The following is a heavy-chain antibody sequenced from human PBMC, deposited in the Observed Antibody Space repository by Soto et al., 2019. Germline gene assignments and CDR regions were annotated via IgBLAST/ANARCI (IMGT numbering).Heavy chain of an antibody. CDR2: IYYRGST. CDR3: VSDYDSGGYIGY. V-gene: IGHV4-30-4*01. J-gene: IGHJ4*02. Sequence: QVQLHESGPGLVRPSQTLSLTCNVSGVSISTADYYWSWIRQPPGKGLEWIGYIYYRGSTYYNPSLESRVAISIDTSKNQFSLNLTSVTASDTAVYFCVSDYDSGGYIGYWGQGTLVTVSS. CDR1: GVSISTADYY. D-gene: IGHD3-22*01.